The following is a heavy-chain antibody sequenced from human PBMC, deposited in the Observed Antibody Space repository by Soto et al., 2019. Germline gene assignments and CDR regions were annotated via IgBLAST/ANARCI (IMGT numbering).Heavy chain of an antibody. J-gene: IGHJ6*02. CDR1: GFTFSSYG. D-gene: IGHD6-13*01. V-gene: IGHV3-33*01. CDR2: IWYDGSNK. Sequence: PGGSLRLSCAASGFTFSSYGMHWVRQAPGKGLEWVAVIWYDGSNKYYADSVKGRFTISRDNSKNTLYLQMNSLRAEDTAVYYCARDLQQQLVCFRINYYYYVMYVWGQGTTVTVSS. CDR3: ARDLQQQLVCFRINYYYYVMYV.